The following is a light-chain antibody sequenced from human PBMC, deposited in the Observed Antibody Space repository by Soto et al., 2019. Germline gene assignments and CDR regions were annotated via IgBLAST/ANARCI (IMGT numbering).Light chain of an antibody. Sequence: DIQMTQSPSTXSXXVXXXXXXXXRASQSISSWLAWYQHKPGKAPKLLIYKASSLESGVPSRFSGSGSGTEFTLAISSLQADDFATYYCQQYKSYSLTFGGGTKVDIK. CDR2: KAS. J-gene: IGKJ4*01. CDR1: QSISSW. V-gene: IGKV1-5*03. CDR3: QQYKSYSLT.